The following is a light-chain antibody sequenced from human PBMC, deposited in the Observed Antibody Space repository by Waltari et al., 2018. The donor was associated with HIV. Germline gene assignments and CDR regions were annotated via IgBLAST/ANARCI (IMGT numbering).Light chain of an antibody. J-gene: IGKJ2*01. Sequence: EIVLTQSPGTLSLSPGERATLSCRARKSVSSNYLAWYQHKPGQAPRLLIYGASSRATGITDRFSGSGSGTDFTLTISRLEPEDFAVYYCQQYGGSPYTFGQGTKLEIK. CDR2: GAS. CDR1: KSVSSNY. CDR3: QQYGGSPYT. V-gene: IGKV3-20*01.